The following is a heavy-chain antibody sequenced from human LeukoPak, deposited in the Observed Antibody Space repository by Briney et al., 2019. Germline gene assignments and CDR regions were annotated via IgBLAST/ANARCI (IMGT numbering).Heavy chain of an antibody. CDR1: GYTFTSYD. CDR3: ARAQRRVGSSGANRLWLRNFGY. V-gene: IGHV1-8*01. J-gene: IGHJ4*02. D-gene: IGHD5-18*01. Sequence: ASVKVSCKASGYTFTSYDINWVRQATGQRLEWMGWMNPNSGNTGYAQKFQGRVTMTRKTSRSTAYMELSSLRSEDTAVYYCARAQRRVGSSGANRLWLRNFGYWGQGTLVTVSS. CDR2: MNPNSGNT.